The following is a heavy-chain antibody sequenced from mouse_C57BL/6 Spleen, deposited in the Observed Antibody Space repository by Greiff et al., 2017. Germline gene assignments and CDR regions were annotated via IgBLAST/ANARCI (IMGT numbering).Heavy chain of an antibody. V-gene: IGHV1-42*01. CDR1: GYSFTGYY. Sequence: VQLKESGPELVKPGASVKISCKASGYSFTGYYMNWVKQSPEKSLEWIGELNPSTGGTTYNQKFKAKATLTVDKSSSTAYMQLKSLTSEDSAVYYCAKGIAPFAYWGQGTLVTVSA. CDR2: LNPSTGGT. J-gene: IGHJ3*01. CDR3: AKGIAPFAY.